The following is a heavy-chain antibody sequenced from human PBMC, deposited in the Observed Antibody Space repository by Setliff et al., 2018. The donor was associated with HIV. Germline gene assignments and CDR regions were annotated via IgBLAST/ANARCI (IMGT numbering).Heavy chain of an antibody. CDR3: ARLAPIQLWPRDCWFDP. V-gene: IGHV5-51*01. J-gene: IGHJ5*02. CDR2: IYPTDSDT. D-gene: IGHD5-18*01. Sequence: PGESLKISCKGSGYSFANYWIAWVRQVPGKGLEWMGIIYPTDSDTRYSPSFQGQVTISADTSISTAYLQWSSLKASDTAMYYCARLAPIQLWPRDCWFDPWGQGTLVTVSS. CDR1: GYSFANYW.